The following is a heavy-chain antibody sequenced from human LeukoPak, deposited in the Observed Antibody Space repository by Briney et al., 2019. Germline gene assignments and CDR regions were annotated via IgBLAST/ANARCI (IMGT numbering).Heavy chain of an antibody. J-gene: IGHJ4*02. CDR1: GFDFRFYG. CDR3: AKEGGEVRSSGFDS. CDR2: IWSDGTQR. V-gene: IGHV3-33*06. D-gene: IGHD2-21*01. Sequence: GGSLTLSCATSGFDFRFYGMNWVRQAPGKGLEWLANIWSDGTQRYYADSVKGRFTIARDNSKNTLYLQLNSLGAEDTALYYCAKEGGEVRSSGFDSWGQGTLVTVSS.